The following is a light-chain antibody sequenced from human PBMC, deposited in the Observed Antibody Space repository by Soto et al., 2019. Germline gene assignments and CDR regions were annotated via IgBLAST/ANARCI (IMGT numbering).Light chain of an antibody. J-gene: IGKJ4*01. Sequence: DIQLTQSPSFLSASVGDRVTITCRASRGISSYSAWYQQKPGKAPKLLIYAASTLHSGVPSSFSGSGSGTEFTLTISSLQPEDFATYYCQQLNSYPLTFGGGTKVEIK. CDR3: QQLNSYPLT. V-gene: IGKV1-9*01. CDR1: RGISSY. CDR2: AAS.